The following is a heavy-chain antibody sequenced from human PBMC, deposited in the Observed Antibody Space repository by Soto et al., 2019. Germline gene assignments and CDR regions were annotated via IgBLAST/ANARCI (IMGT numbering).Heavy chain of an antibody. CDR2: IYYSGST. Sequence: SETLSLTCTVSGGSISSGGYYWSWIRQHPGKGLEWIGYIYYSGSTYYNPSLKSRVTISVDTSKNQFSLKLSSVTAADTAVYYCARDHYDSSGYDYWGQGTLVTVSS. CDR3: ARDHYDSSGYDY. CDR1: GGSISSGGYY. J-gene: IGHJ4*02. V-gene: IGHV4-31*03. D-gene: IGHD3-22*01.